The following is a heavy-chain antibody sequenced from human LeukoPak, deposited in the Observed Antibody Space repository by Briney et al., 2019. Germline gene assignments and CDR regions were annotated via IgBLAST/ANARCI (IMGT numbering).Heavy chain of an antibody. CDR2: IKGEESAR. D-gene: IGHD1-26*01. CDR3: ARDVGGSLDY. CDR1: VFTFSTYW. Sequence: PGGSLRLSCAASVFTFSTYWMAWVRQAPGKGLECVANIKGEESARHQADSVKGRFTISRDNDQNSVYLKMSSLRGEDTAVYYCARDVGGSLDYWGQGTLVTASS. V-gene: IGHV3-7*01. J-gene: IGHJ4*02.